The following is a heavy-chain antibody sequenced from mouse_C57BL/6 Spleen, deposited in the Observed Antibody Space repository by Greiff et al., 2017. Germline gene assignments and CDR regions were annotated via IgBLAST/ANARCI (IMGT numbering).Heavy chain of an antibody. CDR3: AREGYYDYDEGFAY. D-gene: IGHD2-4*01. Sequence: VQGVESGAELVRPGASVKLSCKASGYTFTDYYINWVKQRPGQGLEWIARIYPGSGNTYYNEKFKGKATLTAEKSSSTAYMQLSSLTSEDSAVYFCAREGYYDYDEGFAYWGQGTLVTVSA. V-gene: IGHV1-76*01. CDR1: GYTFTDYY. CDR2: IYPGSGNT. J-gene: IGHJ3*01.